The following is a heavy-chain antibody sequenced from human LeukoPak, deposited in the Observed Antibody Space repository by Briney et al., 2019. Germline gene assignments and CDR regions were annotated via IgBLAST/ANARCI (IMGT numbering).Heavy chain of an antibody. V-gene: IGHV3-23*01. CDR1: GFTFSTYT. Sequence: GGSLRLSCAASGFTFSTYTMYWVRHPPGKRLEWVSIIGSSGGGIHYADSVKGRFTISRDNSKSALYLQMNSLRVEDTAVYYCAIDPNWGTHSWGQGVLVTVSS. CDR3: AIDPNWGTHS. D-gene: IGHD7-27*01. J-gene: IGHJ4*02. CDR2: IGSSGGGI.